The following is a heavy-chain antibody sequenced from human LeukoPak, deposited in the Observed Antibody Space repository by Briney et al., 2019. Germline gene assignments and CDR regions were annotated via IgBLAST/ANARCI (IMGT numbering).Heavy chain of an antibody. CDR3: ARDQRAYRGYDTLFDY. J-gene: IGHJ4*02. V-gene: IGHV3-30*04. D-gene: IGHD5-12*01. CDR1: GFTFNSYA. CDR2: ISYDGSNK. Sequence: GGSLRLSCAASGFTFNSYAIYWVRQAPGKGLEWVAVISYDGSNKYYADSVKGRFTISRDNSKNTLYLQLNSLRPEDTAVYYCARDQRAYRGYDTLFDYWGQGTLVTVSS.